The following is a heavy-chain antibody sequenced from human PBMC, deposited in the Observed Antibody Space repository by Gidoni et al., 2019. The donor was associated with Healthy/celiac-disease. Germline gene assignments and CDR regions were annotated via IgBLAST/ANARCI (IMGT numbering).Heavy chain of an antibody. Sequence: QVQLQESGPGLVKPSETLSLTCTVSGGSISSYYWSWIRQPPGKGLEWIGYIYYSGSTNYNPSRKSRVTISVDTSKNQFSLKLSSVTAADTAVYYCARPTYYYDSSGYRPDWYFDLWGRGTLVTVSS. CDR2: IYYSGST. J-gene: IGHJ2*01. CDR3: ARPTYYYDSSGYRPDWYFDL. CDR1: GGSISSYY. D-gene: IGHD3-22*01. V-gene: IGHV4-59*01.